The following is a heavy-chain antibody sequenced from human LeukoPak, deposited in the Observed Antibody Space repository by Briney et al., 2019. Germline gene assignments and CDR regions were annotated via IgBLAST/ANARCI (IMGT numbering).Heavy chain of an antibody. J-gene: IGHJ4*02. Sequence: GESLRLSCAASGFTFSDDYMSWIRQSPGKGLEWASYISGSGDVIYYPDSVKGRFTISRDNAKNSLYLQMNSLRVEDTAVYYCARESGVAVVNWGQGILITVSS. CDR2: ISGSGDVI. D-gene: IGHD6-19*01. CDR1: GFTFSDDY. V-gene: IGHV3-11*01. CDR3: ARESGVAVVN.